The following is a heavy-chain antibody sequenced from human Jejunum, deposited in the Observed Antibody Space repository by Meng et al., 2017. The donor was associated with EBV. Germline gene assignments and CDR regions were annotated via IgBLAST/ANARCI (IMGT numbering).Heavy chain of an antibody. CDR2: INCNNGDT. Sequence: EKLVQCGTEGKKPGASVRVSCKASGYRFTTYFIHWVRQAPGQGLEWMGRINCNNGDTDYAQKFQDRVTMTRDTSITTAYMDLTGLTSNDTAFYYCVRIRYGTGTDWFDPWGQGTLVTVSS. J-gene: IGHJ5*02. CDR1: GYRFTTYF. D-gene: IGHD3-10*01. V-gene: IGHV1-2*06. CDR3: VRIRYGTGTDWFDP.